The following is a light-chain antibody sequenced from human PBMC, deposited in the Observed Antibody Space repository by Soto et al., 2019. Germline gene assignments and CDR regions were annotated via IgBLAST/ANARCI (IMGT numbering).Light chain of an antibody. CDR2: DAS. Sequence: EIVLTQSPATLSLSPGERATLSCRASQSVSSSLAWYQQKPGQAPRLLIYDASNRATGIPARFSGSGSGTDFTHTISSLEPEDFTVYYCQQRYSWWTFGQGTKVAIK. V-gene: IGKV3-11*01. CDR1: QSVSSS. J-gene: IGKJ1*01. CDR3: QQRYSWWT.